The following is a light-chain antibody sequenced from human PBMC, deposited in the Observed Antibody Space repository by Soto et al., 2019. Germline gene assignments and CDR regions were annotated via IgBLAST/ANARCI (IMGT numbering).Light chain of an antibody. V-gene: IGLV2-8*01. CDR1: NSDVGGYNY. Sequence: QSALTQPPSASGSPGQSVTISCTGTNSDVGGYNYVSWYQQHPGKAPKLMIYEVSKRPSGVPDRFSGSKSGNTASLTVSGLQAEDEADYYCISYAGSTEVVFGGGTKLTVL. CDR2: EVS. CDR3: ISYAGSTEVV. J-gene: IGLJ2*01.